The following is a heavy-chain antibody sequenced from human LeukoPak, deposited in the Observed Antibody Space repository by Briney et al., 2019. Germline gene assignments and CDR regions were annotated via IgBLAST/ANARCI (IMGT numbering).Heavy chain of an antibody. CDR1: GFTFSSHA. Sequence: PGGSLRLSGAASGFTFSSHAMSWVRQAPGKGLEWVSAISRAGGSTNYADSVKGRFTISRDNSKNTLYLQMNSLSADDTAVYYCAISYHFDYWGQGTQVTVSS. V-gene: IGHV3-23*01. CDR3: AISYHFDY. J-gene: IGHJ4*02. CDR2: ISRAGGST.